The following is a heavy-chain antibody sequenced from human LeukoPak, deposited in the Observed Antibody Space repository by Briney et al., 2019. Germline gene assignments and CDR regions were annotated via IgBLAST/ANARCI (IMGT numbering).Heavy chain of an antibody. CDR1: GGTFSSYA. CDR3: ARGPPVYYYDSSGYSVGELDY. J-gene: IGHJ4*02. V-gene: IGHV1-69*13. Sequence: ASVRVSCKASGGTFSSYAISWVRQAPGQGLEWMGGIIPIFGTANYAQKFQGRVTITADESTSTAYMELSSLRSEDTAVYYCARGPPVYYYDSSGYSVGELDYWGQGTLVTVSS. CDR2: IIPIFGTA. D-gene: IGHD3-22*01.